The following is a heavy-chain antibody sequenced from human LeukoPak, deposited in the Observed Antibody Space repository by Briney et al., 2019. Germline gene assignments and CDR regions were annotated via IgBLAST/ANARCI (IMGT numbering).Heavy chain of an antibody. Sequence: PSETLSLTCSVSGDSIRSYYWSWIRKPPGKGLEWIGYISYSGSTKYNPSLKSRVTISIDTSKNQFPLKVSSVTAADTAVYYCARSSVAPVWFDPWGQGTPVIVSS. CDR1: GDSIRSYY. V-gene: IGHV4-59*01. D-gene: IGHD5-12*01. J-gene: IGHJ5*02. CDR3: ARSSVAPVWFDP. CDR2: ISYSGST.